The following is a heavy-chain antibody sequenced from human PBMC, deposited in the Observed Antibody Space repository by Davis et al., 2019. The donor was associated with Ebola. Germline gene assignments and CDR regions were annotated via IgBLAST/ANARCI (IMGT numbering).Heavy chain of an antibody. J-gene: IGHJ6*02. CDR2: INPSAGYT. V-gene: IGHV1-46*01. Sequence: ASVKVSCKAFGYTFTNYYLHWVRQAPGQGLEWIGVINPSAGYTNYAQKFQGRVTITRDTSTSTVYMEVRRLRSEDTAVYYCARDGPDYYGLDVWGQGTAVAVSS. CDR1: GYTFTNYY. D-gene: IGHD3/OR15-3a*01. CDR3: ARDGPDYYGLDV.